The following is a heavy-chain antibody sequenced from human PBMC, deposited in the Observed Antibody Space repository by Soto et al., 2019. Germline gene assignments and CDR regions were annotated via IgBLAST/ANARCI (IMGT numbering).Heavy chain of an antibody. D-gene: IGHD6-6*01. CDR1: GFTFSSYA. J-gene: IGHJ6*02. CDR2: ISGSGGST. V-gene: IGHV3-23*01. CDR3: AKAPSSIAARVDPMDV. Sequence: EVQLLESGGGLVQPGGSPRLSCAASGFTFSSYAMSWVRQAPGKGLEWVSAISGSGGSTYYADSVKGRFTISRDNSKNKLYLPMNSLRAEDTAVYYCAKAPSSIAARVDPMDVWGQGTTVTVSS.